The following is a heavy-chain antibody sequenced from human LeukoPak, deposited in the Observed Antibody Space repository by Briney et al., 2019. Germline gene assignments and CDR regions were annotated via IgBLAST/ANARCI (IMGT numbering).Heavy chain of an antibody. CDR2: IDHLGRT. Sequence: ESLCLSCAVYDESLSGDNWRWIREPPGEGLGWIWEIDHLGRTNYNPSLKSRVGISIDTSKNQFSLKMTSVTAADTAVYFCARPQHCSATTCSGPLRYWGQGNLVLVSS. CDR3: ARPQHCSATTCSGPLRY. V-gene: IGHV4-34*01. D-gene: IGHD2-2*01. J-gene: IGHJ4*03. CDR1: DESLSGDN.